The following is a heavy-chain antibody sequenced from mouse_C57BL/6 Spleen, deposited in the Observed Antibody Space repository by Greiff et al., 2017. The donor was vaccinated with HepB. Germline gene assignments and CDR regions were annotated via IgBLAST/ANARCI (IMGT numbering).Heavy chain of an antibody. CDR2: IYPGDGDT. V-gene: IGHV1-82*01. D-gene: IGHD1-1*01. J-gene: IGHJ4*01. Sequence: VQLVESGPELVKPGASVKISCKASGYAFSSSWMNWVKQRPGKGLEWIGRIYPGDGDTNYNGKFKGKATLTADKSSSTAYMQLSSLTSEDYAVYFCANPYYYGSSLYYYAMDYWGQGTSVTVSS. CDR1: GYAFSSSW. CDR3: ANPYYYGSSLYYYAMDY.